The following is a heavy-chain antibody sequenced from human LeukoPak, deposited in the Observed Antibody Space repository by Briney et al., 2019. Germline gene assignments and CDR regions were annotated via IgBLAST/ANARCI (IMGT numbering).Heavy chain of an antibody. CDR2: IYYSGST. V-gene: IGHV4-30-4*08. D-gene: IGHD3-22*01. CDR1: GGSISSGDYY. J-gene: IGHJ6*03. Sequence: PSETLSLTCTVSGGSISSGDYYWSWIRQPPGKGLEWIGYIYYSGSTYYNPSLKSRVTISVDTSKNQFFLKLSSVTAADTAVYYCAREGSSGYYLYYYYMDVWGKGTTVTVSS. CDR3: AREGSSGYYLYYYYMDV.